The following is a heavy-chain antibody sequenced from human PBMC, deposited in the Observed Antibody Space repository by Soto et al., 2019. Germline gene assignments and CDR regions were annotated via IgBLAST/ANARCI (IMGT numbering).Heavy chain of an antibody. J-gene: IGHJ4*02. V-gene: IGHV1-18*01. Sequence: QVQLVQSGAEVKKPGASVKVSCTASGYTFTNYGISWLRQAPGQGLEWMGWISHWGKTNYAQKLQGRVTMTTDTSASTAFMELRILRSDDTAMYFCARDLDGSGSYYTDYWGQGTLVTVSS. CDR1: GYTFTNYG. CDR2: ISHWGKT. D-gene: IGHD3-10*01. CDR3: ARDLDGSGSYYTDY.